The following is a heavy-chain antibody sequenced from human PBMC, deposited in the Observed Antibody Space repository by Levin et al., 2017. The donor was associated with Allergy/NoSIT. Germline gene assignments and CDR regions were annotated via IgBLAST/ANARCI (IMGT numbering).Heavy chain of an antibody. CDR3: ARQLGNFWSGYNYFDY. CDR2: ISSTGSTI. Sequence: SCAASGFTFSSYAMNWVRRAPGKGLEWVSYISSTGSTIYSADSVKGRFTISRDNAKNSLYLHMNSLRAEDTAVYYCARQLGNFWSGYNYFDYWGQGTLVTVSS. CDR1: GFTFSSYA. D-gene: IGHD3-3*01. J-gene: IGHJ4*02. V-gene: IGHV3-48*03.